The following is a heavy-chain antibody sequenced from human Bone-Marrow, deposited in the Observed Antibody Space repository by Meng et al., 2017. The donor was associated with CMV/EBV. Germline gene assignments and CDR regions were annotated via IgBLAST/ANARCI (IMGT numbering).Heavy chain of an antibody. V-gene: IGHV1-69*04. CDR3: ARDGPSSGWRYGFYYYGMDV. CDR1: GGTFSSYT. J-gene: IGHJ6*02. Sequence: SVKVSCKASGGTFSSYTISWVRQAPGQGLEWMGRIIPILGIANYAQKFQGRVTITADKSTSTAYMELSSLRSEDTAVYYCARDGPSSGWRYGFYYYGMDVWGQGTTVTVSS. CDR2: IIPILGIA. D-gene: IGHD6-19*01.